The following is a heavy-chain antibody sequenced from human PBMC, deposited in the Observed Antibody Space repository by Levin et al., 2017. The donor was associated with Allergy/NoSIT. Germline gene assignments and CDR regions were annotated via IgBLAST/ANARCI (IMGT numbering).Heavy chain of an antibody. D-gene: IGHD5-18*01. Sequence: GGSLRLSCTGSGFTFGDYAMSWVRQAPGKGLEWVGFIRNKAHGGTTEYAASVKGRLTISRDDSKSIAYLQMNSLKTEDTAVYYCAKEAGRGHNYGLQSYLESWGQGTLVTVSS. V-gene: IGHV3-49*04. CDR3: AKEAGRGHNYGLQSYLES. CDR1: GFTFGDYA. CDR2: IRNKAHGGTT. J-gene: IGHJ4*02.